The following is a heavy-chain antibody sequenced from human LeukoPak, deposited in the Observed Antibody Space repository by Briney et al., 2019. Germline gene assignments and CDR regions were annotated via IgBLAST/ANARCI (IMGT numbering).Heavy chain of an antibody. CDR2: INPNSGGT. D-gene: IGHD4-17*01. J-gene: IGHJ4*02. Sequence: ASVKVSCKASGYTFTNYDINWVRQAPGQGLEWMGWINPNSGGTNYAQKFQGRVTMTRDTSISTAYMELSRLRSDDTAVYYCARVTYGDWGQGTLVTVSS. CDR3: ARVTYGD. CDR1: GYTFTNYD. V-gene: IGHV1-2*02.